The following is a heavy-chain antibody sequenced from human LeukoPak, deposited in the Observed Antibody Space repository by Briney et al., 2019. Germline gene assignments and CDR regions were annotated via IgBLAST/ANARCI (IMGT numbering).Heavy chain of an antibody. J-gene: IGHJ4*02. CDR1: GYTFTSYD. V-gene: IGHV1-18*01. D-gene: IGHD3-22*01. CDR2: ISTYNGNT. CDR3: ARSEDSSGYYGVLDY. Sequence: ASVKVSCKASGYTFTSYDINWVRQAPGQGLEWIGWISTYNGNTNYAQKLQGRVTMTTDTSMITAYMELRSLRSDDTAVYYCARSEDSSGYYGVLDYWGQGTLVTVSS.